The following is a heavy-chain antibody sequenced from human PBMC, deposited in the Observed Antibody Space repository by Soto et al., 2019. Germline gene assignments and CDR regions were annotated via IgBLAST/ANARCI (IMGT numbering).Heavy chain of an antibody. J-gene: IGHJ4*02. CDR3: ARAIRDYFDY. CDR1: GGSISSYY. D-gene: IGHD3-9*01. Sequence: LSLTCTVSGGSISSYYWSWIRQPPGKGLEWIGYIYYSGSTNYNPSLKSRVTISVDTSKNQFSLKLSSVTAADTAVYYCARAIRDYFDYWAQGTLVTVSS. CDR2: IYYSGST. V-gene: IGHV4-59*01.